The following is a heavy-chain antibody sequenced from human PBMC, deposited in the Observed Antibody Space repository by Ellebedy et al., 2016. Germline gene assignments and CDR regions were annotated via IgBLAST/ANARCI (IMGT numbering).Heavy chain of an antibody. J-gene: IGHJ4*02. D-gene: IGHD3-22*01. CDR2: ISGSGTGT. V-gene: IGHV3-23*01. Sequence: GGSLRLSCAASGFTFSSYAMSWVRQAPGKGLEWVSAISGSGTGTYYADSVQGRFTISRDNSKNTLYLQMNSLRAEDTAVYYCAKEDYYDSSGPFDYWGQGTLVTVSS. CDR1: GFTFSSYA. CDR3: AKEDYYDSSGPFDY.